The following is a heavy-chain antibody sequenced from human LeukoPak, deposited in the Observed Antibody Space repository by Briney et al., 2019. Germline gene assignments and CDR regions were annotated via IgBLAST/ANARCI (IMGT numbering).Heavy chain of an antibody. V-gene: IGHV3-30*18. CDR1: GLAFSEYG. D-gene: IGHD6-19*01. CDR2: ISYDGSNK. CDR3: AKDSDRGGWYPYH. J-gene: IGHJ5*02. Sequence: RGSLRLSCTASGLAFSEYGMHWVRQAPGKGLEWVAVISYDGSNKYHLDSAKGRFTISRDNSKDTLYLQMDSLRPEDTAVYYCAKDSDRGGWYPYHWGQGTLVTVSS.